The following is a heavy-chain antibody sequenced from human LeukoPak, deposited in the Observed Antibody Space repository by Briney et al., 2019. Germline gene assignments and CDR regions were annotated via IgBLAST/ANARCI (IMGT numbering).Heavy chain of an antibody. CDR2: IFYSGST. CDR1: GGSISSGTYY. Sequence: SETLSLTCTVSGGSISSGTYYWGWIRQPPGKGLEWIGNIFYSGSTYYNPSLKSRVTISVDTSKNQFSLKLSSVTAADTAVYYCARRDKTRGFFDYWGQGTLVTVSS. J-gene: IGHJ4*02. V-gene: IGHV4-39*07. D-gene: IGHD5-12*01. CDR3: ARRDKTRGFFDY.